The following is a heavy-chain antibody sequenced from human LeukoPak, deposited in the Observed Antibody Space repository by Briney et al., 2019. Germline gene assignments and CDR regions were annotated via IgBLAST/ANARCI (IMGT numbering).Heavy chain of an antibody. CDR1: GFTVSGNY. CDR2: TYGDGST. CDR3: ARALIEGSTGFDP. D-gene: IGHD5/OR15-5a*01. J-gene: IGHJ5*02. V-gene: IGHV3-66*01. Sequence: GGSLRLSCAASGFTVSGNYMTWVRQAPGKGLEWVSVTYGDGSTSYADSVKDRFTISRDISKNTFFLQMNNLRAEDTAVYYCARALIEGSTGFDPWGQGTLVTVSS.